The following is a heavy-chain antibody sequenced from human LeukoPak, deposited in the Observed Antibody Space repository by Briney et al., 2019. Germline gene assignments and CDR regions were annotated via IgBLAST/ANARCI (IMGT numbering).Heavy chain of an antibody. D-gene: IGHD6-19*01. V-gene: IGHV3-30*02. J-gene: IGHJ5*02. Sequence: GGSLRLSCAASGFIFSTYGMHWVRQALGKGLEWVAFIRYDESNKFYADSVKGRFTISRDNSKNILYLQMNSLRAEDTAVYYCATMQWLEGLCWFDPWGQGTLVTVSS. CDR1: GFIFSTYG. CDR3: ATMQWLEGLCWFDP. CDR2: IRYDESNK.